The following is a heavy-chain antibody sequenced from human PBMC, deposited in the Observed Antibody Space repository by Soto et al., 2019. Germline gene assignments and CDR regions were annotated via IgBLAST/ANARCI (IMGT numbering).Heavy chain of an antibody. CDR2: IWSGGNNR. CDR3: ARDSVRAAPDFDY. D-gene: IGHD6-25*01. J-gene: IGHJ4*02. Sequence: GGSLRLSCAASGFTFSTYGMHWVRQAPGKGLEWLAVIWSGGNNRYNVDSVKGRFTISRDDSKNTVYLQMNSLRAEDTAVYYCARDSVRAAPDFDYWGQGTLVTVSS. CDR1: GFTFSTYG. V-gene: IGHV3-33*01.